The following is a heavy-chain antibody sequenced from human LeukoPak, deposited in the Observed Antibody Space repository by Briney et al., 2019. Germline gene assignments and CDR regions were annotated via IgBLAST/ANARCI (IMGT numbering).Heavy chain of an antibody. CDR1: GGTFSSYA. CDR3: ARGQPVYEDFWTPEYFQH. V-gene: IGHV1-69*13. J-gene: IGHJ1*01. CDR2: TIPIFGTA. Sequence: ASVKVSCKASGGTFSSYAISWVRQAPGQGLEWMGGTIPIFGTANYAQKFQGRVTITADESTSTAYMELSSLRSEDTAVYYCARGQPVYEDFWTPEYFQHWGQGTLVTVSS. D-gene: IGHD3/OR15-3a*01.